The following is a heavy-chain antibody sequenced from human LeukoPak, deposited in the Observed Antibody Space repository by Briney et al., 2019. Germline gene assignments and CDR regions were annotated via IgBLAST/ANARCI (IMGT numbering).Heavy chain of an antibody. CDR3: ARDTDYYGSGRQGYFDH. CDR1: GFSISDNF. CDR2: IFSGGET. Sequence: GGPLRLSCAASGFSISDNFMGWVRQTPGKGLEWVSLIFSGGETYSADSVKGRFAISKDNSKNTLHLQMNSLRVEDTAMYYCARDTDYYGSGRQGYFDHWGQGTLVTVSS. V-gene: IGHV3-66*01. J-gene: IGHJ1*01. D-gene: IGHD3-10*01.